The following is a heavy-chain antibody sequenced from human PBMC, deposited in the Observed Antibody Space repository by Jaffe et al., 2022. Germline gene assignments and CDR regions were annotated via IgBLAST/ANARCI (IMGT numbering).Heavy chain of an antibody. J-gene: IGHJ6*03. CDR2: IYTSGST. CDR1: GGSISSGSYY. CDR3: ARDGANSGSEGGYYYYYYMDV. V-gene: IGHV4-61*02. Sequence: QVQLQESGPGLVKPSQTLSLTCTVSGGSISSGSYYWSWIRQPAGKGLEWIGRIYTSGSTNYNPSLKSRVTISVDTSKNQFSLKLSSVTAADTAVYYCARDGANSGSEGGYYYYYYMDVWGKGTTVTVSS. D-gene: IGHD1-26*01.